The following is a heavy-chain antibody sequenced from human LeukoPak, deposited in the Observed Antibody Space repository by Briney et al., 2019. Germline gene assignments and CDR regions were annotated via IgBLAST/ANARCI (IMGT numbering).Heavy chain of an antibody. D-gene: IGHD3-10*01. J-gene: IGHJ4*02. CDR1: GFTFSNYG. CDR2: ISGGGGST. V-gene: IGHV3-23*01. CDR3: AKVGITMVRGVQTQGDY. Sequence: PGGSLRLSCAASGFTFSNYGMNWVRQAPGKGLEWVSVISGGGGSTYYADSVMGRFTISRDNSKDTLYLQMNSLRAEDTAVYYCAKVGITMVRGVQTQGDYWGQGTLVTVSS.